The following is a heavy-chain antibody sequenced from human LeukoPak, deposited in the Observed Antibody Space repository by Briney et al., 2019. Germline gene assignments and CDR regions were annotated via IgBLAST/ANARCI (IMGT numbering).Heavy chain of an antibody. CDR3: ANRGFSGSLDN. D-gene: IGHD5-12*01. V-gene: IGHV3-23*01. CDR1: GFTFSDYA. CDR2: ISGSGGST. J-gene: IGHJ4*02. Sequence: PGGSLRLSCAASGFTFSDYAMSWVRQAPGKGLGWVSVISGSGGSTYYADSVKGRFTISRDNSKNTLYLQMSSLSAEDTAVYFCANRGFSGSLDNWGQGTLVTVSS.